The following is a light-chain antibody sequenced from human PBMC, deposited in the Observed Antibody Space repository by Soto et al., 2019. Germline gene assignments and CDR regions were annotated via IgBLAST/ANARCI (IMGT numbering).Light chain of an antibody. CDR1: QSISSS. CDR3: QQDHTYPYT. J-gene: IGKJ2*01. Sequence: DIQMTQSPSTLSASVGDRVSIACRASQSISSSLAWYQQKPGKAPKLLIYDASSLESGVPSRFSGSGSGTEFTLSINSLQPQDFATYYCQQDHTYPYTFGQGTKVEL. CDR2: DAS. V-gene: IGKV1-5*01.